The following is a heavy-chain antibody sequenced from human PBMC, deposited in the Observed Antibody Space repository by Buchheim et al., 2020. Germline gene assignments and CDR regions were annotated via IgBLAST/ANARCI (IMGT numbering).Heavy chain of an antibody. V-gene: IGHV4-39*01. CDR3: AELTIFVLAFDY. Sequence: QLQLQESGPGLVKPSETLSLTCTVSGGSISSSSYYWGWIRQPPGKGLEWIGSIYYSGSTYYNPSLKSRVTISVDTSKNQFSLKLSSVTAADTAVYYCAELTIFVLAFDYWGQGTLGTVSS. D-gene: IGHD3-3*01. CDR2: IYYSGST. CDR1: GGSISSSSYY. J-gene: IGHJ4*02.